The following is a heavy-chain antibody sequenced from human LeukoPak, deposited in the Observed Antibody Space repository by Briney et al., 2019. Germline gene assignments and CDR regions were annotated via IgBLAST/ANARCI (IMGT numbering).Heavy chain of an antibody. D-gene: IGHD3-10*01. V-gene: IGHV3-74*01. CDR3: ATDVG. Sequence: PGGSLRLSFAASGXTFSSYWMYWVRQAPGKGLVWVSLINNDATNTNYADSVKGRFTISRDNARNTLYLQMNSLRAEDTAVYYCATDVGWGQGTLITVSS. CDR1: GXTFSSYW. J-gene: IGHJ4*02. CDR2: INNDATNT.